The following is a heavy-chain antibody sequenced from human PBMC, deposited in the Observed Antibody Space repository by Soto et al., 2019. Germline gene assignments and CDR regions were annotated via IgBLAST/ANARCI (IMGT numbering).Heavy chain of an antibody. Sequence: SETLSLTCTVSGGSISSGDYYWSWIRQPPGKGLEWIGYIYYSGSTYYNPSLKSRVTIILDKSKSQFSLNLNSVTAADSAVYFCARLEGLATISYYFDFWGQGALVTVSS. D-gene: IGHD3-9*01. J-gene: IGHJ4*02. V-gene: IGHV4-30-4*01. CDR2: IYYSGST. CDR3: ARLEGLATISYYFDF. CDR1: GGSISSGDYY.